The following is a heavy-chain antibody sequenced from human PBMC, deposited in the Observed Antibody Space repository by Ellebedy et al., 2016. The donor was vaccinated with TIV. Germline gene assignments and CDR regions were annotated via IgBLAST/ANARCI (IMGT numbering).Heavy chain of an antibody. CDR3: ARDDSSGYYGWFDP. CDR1: GYTFTSYA. D-gene: IGHD3-22*01. V-gene: IGHV1-3*01. J-gene: IGHJ5*02. Sequence: ASVKVSCKASGYTFTSYAMHWVRQAPGQRLEWMGWINAGNGNTKYSQKFQGRVTITRDTSASTAYMELRSLRSDDTAVYYCARDDSSGYYGWFDPWGQGTLVTVSS. CDR2: INAGNGNT.